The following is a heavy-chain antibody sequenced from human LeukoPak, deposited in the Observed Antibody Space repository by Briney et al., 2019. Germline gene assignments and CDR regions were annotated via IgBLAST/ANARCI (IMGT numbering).Heavy chain of an antibody. CDR2: IYYSGST. CDR1: GGSISSYY. Sequence: PSETLSLTCTVSGGSISSYYWSWIRQPAGKGLEWIGYIYYSGSTNYNPSLKSRVAMSVDTSKNQFSLKLSSVTALDTAVYYCARTDYGGNSGFDYWGQGTLVTVSS. D-gene: IGHD4-23*01. V-gene: IGHV4-59*12. CDR3: ARTDYGGNSGFDY. J-gene: IGHJ4*02.